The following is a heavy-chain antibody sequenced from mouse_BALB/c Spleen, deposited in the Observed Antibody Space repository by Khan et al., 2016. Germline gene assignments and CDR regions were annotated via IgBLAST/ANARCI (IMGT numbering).Heavy chain of an antibody. CDR3: ARTARIKY. V-gene: IGHV3-2*02. D-gene: IGHD1-2*01. CDR2: ISYSGST. CDR1: GYSITSGYG. J-gene: IGHJ2*01. Sequence: EVQLQESGPGLVKPSQSLSLTCTVTGYSITSGYGWNWIRQFPGNKLEWMGNISYSGSTNYNPSLKRRISIPRDTSKNQFFLQLNSVTTEDTATXYCARTARIKYWGQGTTLTVSS.